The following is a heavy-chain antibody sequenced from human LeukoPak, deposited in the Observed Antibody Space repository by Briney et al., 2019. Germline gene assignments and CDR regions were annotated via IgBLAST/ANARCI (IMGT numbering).Heavy chain of an antibody. D-gene: IGHD3-10*01. CDR1: GGSFIGYY. Sequence: SETLSLTCAVYGGSFIGYYWSWIRQPPGKGLEWIGEINHSGSTNYNPSLKSRVTISVDTSKNQFSLKLSSVTAADTAVYYCARAHYYGSGSYFSHFDYWGQGTLVTVSS. V-gene: IGHV4-34*01. CDR2: INHSGST. J-gene: IGHJ4*02. CDR3: ARAHYYGSGSYFSHFDY.